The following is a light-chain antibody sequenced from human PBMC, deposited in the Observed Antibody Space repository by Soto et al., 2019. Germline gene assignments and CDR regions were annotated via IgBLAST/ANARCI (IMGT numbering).Light chain of an antibody. CDR2: DAS. Sequence: DIQMTQSPSTLSASVGDRVTITCRASQSISSWLAWYQRKPGEAPKLLICDASSLESGVPSRFSGSGSGTEFTLTISRLQPDDFATYYCQQYNSYRTFGQGTKVDIK. CDR1: QSISSW. J-gene: IGKJ1*01. V-gene: IGKV1-5*01. CDR3: QQYNSYRT.